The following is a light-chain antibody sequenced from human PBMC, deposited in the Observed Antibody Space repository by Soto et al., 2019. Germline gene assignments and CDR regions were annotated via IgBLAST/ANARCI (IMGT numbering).Light chain of an antibody. Sequence: EIVLTQSPGTLSLSPGARATLSCRASQGVSSRYLAWYQQKPGQAPRLLIYGASTRATGFPDRYSGSGSGTDFTLTSSRLEPEDFAVYHCQQYGSSPISFGPGTKVDIK. CDR1: QGVSSRY. CDR2: GAS. V-gene: IGKV3-20*01. CDR3: QQYGSSPIS. J-gene: IGKJ3*01.